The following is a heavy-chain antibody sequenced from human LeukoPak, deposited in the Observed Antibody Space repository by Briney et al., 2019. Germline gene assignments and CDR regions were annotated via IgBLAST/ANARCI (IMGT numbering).Heavy chain of an antibody. Sequence: TGGSLRLSCAASGFTFSSYSMNWVRQAPGKGLEWVSSISSSSSYIYYADSVKGRFTISRDNAKNSLYLQMNSLRAEDTAVYYCARDRHNSIFDYWGQGTLVTVSS. CDR3: ARDRHNSIFDY. CDR2: ISSSSSYI. J-gene: IGHJ4*02. CDR1: GFTFSSYS. V-gene: IGHV3-21*01.